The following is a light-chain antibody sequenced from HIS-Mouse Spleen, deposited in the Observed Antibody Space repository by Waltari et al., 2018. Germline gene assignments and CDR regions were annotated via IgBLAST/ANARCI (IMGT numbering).Light chain of an antibody. V-gene: IGLV2-23*01. CDR1: SGDVGSYNL. Sequence: QSALTQPASVSGSPGQSITISCTGTSGDVGSYNLVPWYQQHPGKAPKLMIYEGSKRPSGVSNRFSGSKSGNTASLTISGLQAEDEADYYCCSYAGSSTLVFGGGTKLTVL. CDR3: CSYAGSSTLV. CDR2: EGS. J-gene: IGLJ2*01.